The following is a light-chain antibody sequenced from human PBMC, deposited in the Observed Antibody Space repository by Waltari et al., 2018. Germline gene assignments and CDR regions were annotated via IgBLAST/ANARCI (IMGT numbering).Light chain of an antibody. V-gene: IGKV3-11*01. CDR2: DTS. J-gene: IGKJ5*01. CDR1: QNIRGK. CDR3: QQRSSWPVT. Sequence: EVLLTQSPATLSLSPGERATLSCRASQNIRGKLAWYQQKPGPPPRLLIYDTSNRAAGVPARFGGSGSETDFTLTISSLEPEDFAVYYCQQRSSWPVTFGQGTRLDIK.